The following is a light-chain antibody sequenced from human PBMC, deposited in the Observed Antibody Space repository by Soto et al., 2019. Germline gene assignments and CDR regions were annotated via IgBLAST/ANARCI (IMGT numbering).Light chain of an antibody. V-gene: IGLV2-14*01. Sequence: QSALTQPASVSGSPGQSVTISCTGTSSDVGGYDYVSWYQQHPGKAPKLIIYDVTNRPSGFSYRFSGSKSGNTASLTISGLQAEDEGDYYCSSYAGSRTLVFGGGTKLTVL. J-gene: IGLJ2*01. CDR2: DVT. CDR1: SSDVGGYDY. CDR3: SSYAGSRTLV.